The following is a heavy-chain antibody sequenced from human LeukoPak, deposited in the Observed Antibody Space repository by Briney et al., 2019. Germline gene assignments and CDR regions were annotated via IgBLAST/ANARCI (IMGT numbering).Heavy chain of an antibody. D-gene: IGHD2-8*01. Sequence: GGSLRLPCVASGLKFGPYNMNWIRQAPGKGLEWVACITSSRNDLYYAESVKGRFTISRDNAKQSLFLQMDTLRAEDTAIYYCARANHDAFDIWGQGTMVTVSS. CDR2: ITSSRNDL. V-gene: IGHV3-21*01. CDR3: ARANHDAFDI. CDR1: GLKFGPYN. J-gene: IGHJ3*02.